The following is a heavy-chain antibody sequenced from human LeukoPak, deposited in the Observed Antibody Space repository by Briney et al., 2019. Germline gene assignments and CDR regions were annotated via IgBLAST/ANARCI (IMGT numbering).Heavy chain of an antibody. J-gene: IGHJ4*02. CDR1: GGPISSLY. Sequence: SETLSLTCSVSGGPISSLYWSWIRQPPGKGLEWIGYIYYTGSTNYSPSLKSRVTMFVDMSKNQFSLRLSSVTAADTAVYYCASPSVYGYFDYWGQGTLVTVSS. V-gene: IGHV4-59*08. CDR2: IYYTGST. D-gene: IGHD4-17*01. CDR3: ASPSVYGYFDY.